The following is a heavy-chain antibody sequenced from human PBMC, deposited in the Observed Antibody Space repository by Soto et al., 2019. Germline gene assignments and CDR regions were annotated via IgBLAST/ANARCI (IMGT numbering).Heavy chain of an antibody. CDR2: IYYSGST. CDR1: GGSISSYY. V-gene: IGHV4-59*01. CDR3: ARGFSSSWYWFDP. D-gene: IGHD6-13*01. J-gene: IGHJ5*02. Sequence: SETLSLTCTVSGGSISSYYWSWIRQPPGKGLEWIGYIYYSGSTNYNPSLKSRVTISVDTSKNQFSLKLNSVTAADTAVYYCARGFSSSWYWFDPWGQGTLVTVSS.